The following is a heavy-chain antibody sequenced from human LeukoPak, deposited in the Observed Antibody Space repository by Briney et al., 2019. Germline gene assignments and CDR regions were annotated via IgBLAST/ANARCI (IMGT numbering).Heavy chain of an antibody. CDR1: GGSISSSSYY. J-gene: IGHJ4*02. V-gene: IGHV4-39*07. Sequence: SETLSLTCTVSGGSISSSSYYWGWIRQPPGKGPEWIGSIYYSGSTYYNPSLKSRVPISVDTSKNQFSLKLSSVTAADTAVYYCASPRYSSSWSLNFDYWGQGTLVTVSS. CDR3: ASPRYSSSWSLNFDY. D-gene: IGHD6-13*01. CDR2: IYYSGST.